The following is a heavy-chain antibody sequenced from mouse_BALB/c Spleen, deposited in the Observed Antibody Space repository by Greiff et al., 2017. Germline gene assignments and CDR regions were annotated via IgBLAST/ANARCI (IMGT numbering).Heavy chain of an antibody. V-gene: IGHV3-8*02. CDR2: ISYSGST. D-gene: IGHD2-14*01. J-gene: IGHJ4*01. CDR3: ARFGGGYAYAMDY. CDR1: GDSITSGY. Sequence: EVKLVESGPSLVKPSQTLSLTCSVTGDSITSGYWNWIRKFPGNKLEYMGYISYSGSTYYNPSLKSRISITRDTSKNQYYLQLNSVTTEDTATYYCARFGGGYAYAMDYWGQGTSVTVSS.